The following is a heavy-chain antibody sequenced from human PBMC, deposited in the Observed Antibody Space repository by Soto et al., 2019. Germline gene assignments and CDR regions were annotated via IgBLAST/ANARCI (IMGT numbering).Heavy chain of an antibody. V-gene: IGHV3-23*01. CDR2: ISGSGGST. CDR3: SKGALTGDYDFWSGHGMDV. J-gene: IGHJ6*02. D-gene: IGHD3-3*01. Sequence: GGSLRLSCAASGFTFSSYAMSWVRQAPGKGLEWVSAISGSGGSTYYADSVKGRFTISRDNSKNTLYLQMNSLRAEDTAVYYCSKGALTGDYDFWSGHGMDVWGQGTKVTVS. CDR1: GFTFSSYA.